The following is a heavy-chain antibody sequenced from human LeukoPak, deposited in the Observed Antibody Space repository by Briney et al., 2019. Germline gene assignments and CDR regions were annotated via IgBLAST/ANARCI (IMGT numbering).Heavy chain of an antibody. CDR1: GFTFSSYA. Sequence: GGSLRLSCAASGFTFSSYAMSWVRQAPGKGLEWVSAISGSGGSTYDADSVKGRFTISRDNSKKTLYLQMNSLRGEDSAVYYCAKGVYYHDRSGYYSQVSYYFDYWGQGTLVTVSP. J-gene: IGHJ4*02. V-gene: IGHV3-23*01. CDR3: AKGVYYHDRSGYYSQVSYYFDY. CDR2: ISGSGGST. D-gene: IGHD3-22*01.